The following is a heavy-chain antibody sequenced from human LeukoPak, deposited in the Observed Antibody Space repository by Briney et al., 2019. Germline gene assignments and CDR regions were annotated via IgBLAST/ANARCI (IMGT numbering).Heavy chain of an antibody. V-gene: IGHV3-73*01. D-gene: IGHD3-10*01. CDR2: IRSKTNNYAT. CDR1: GFTFSGSA. Sequence: GGSLRLSCAASGFTFSGSAMHWVRQASGKGLEWVGRIRSKTNNYATAYAASVKDRFTISRDDSTNTAYLQMNSLKTEDTAVYYCVRHAAAGGSGVDHWGQGTLVTVSS. J-gene: IGHJ4*02. CDR3: VRHAAAGGSGVDH.